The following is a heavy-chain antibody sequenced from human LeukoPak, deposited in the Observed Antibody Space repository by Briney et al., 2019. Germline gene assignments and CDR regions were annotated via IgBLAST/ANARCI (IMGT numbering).Heavy chain of an antibody. CDR2: IIPIFGTA. CDR3: VRGDITGIFGVSHRVGGAFDI. D-gene: IGHD3-3*01. J-gene: IGHJ3*02. Sequence: SVKVSCKASGGTFSSYAISWVRQAPGQGLEWMGGIIPIFGTANYEQKFQARVTITTDESTSTAYMELSRLRSEDTAASYCVRGDITGIFGVSHRVGGAFDIWGQGTMVTVSS. CDR1: GGTFSSYA. V-gene: IGHV1-69*05.